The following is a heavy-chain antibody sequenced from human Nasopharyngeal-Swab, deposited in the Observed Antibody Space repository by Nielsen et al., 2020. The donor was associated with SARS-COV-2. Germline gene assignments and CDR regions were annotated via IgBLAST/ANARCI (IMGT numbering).Heavy chain of an antibody. V-gene: IGHV4-30-2*01. CDR2: IYHSGST. D-gene: IGHD3-10*01. CDR3: ASVRGYYYGMDV. Sequence: PGKGLEWIGYIYHSGSTYYNPSLKSRVTISVGRSKNQFSLKLSSVTAADTAVYYCASVRGYYYGMDVWGQGTTVTVSS. J-gene: IGHJ6*02.